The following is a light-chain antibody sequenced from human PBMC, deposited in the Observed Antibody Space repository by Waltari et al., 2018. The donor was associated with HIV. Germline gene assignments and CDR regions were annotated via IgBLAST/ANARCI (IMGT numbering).Light chain of an antibody. CDR1: SPDVGSSNL. CDR3: CSYAGSSTVV. Sequence: QSPLPPPASVSGSPRQSLTLSCTGTSPDVGSSNLASWYQQHPGKAPKHMIYEGSKRPSGVSNRFSGSKSGNTASLTISGLQAEDEADYYCCSYAGSSTVVFGGGTKLTVL. V-gene: IGLV2-23*01. CDR2: EGS. J-gene: IGLJ2*01.